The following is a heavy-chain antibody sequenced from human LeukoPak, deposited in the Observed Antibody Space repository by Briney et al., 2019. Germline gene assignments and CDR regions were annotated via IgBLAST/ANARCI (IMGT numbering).Heavy chain of an antibody. CDR2: IIPIFDTV. V-gene: IGHV1-69*05. CDR1: GGSFSNYA. CDR3: ARDQNHYDSSGYTNWLDP. D-gene: IGHD3-22*01. Sequence: ASVKVSCKASGGSFSNYAINWVRQAPGQGLEWVGGIIPIFDTVNYAQKFQGRVSISTDESTSTVYTELSSLRSEDTAVYYCARDQNHYDSSGYTNWLDPWGQGTLVTVSS. J-gene: IGHJ5*02.